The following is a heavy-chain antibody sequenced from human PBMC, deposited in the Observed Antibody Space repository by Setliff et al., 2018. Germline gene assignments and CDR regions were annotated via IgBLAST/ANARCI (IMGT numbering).Heavy chain of an antibody. Sequence: GGSLRLSCAASGFTFSSYGMHWVRQAPGKGLEWVAFIRYDGSNKYYADPVKGRFTISRDNSKNTLYLQMNSLRAEDTAVYYCAKEFGSKYYYYMDVWGKGTTVTVSS. CDR2: IRYDGSNK. CDR1: GFTFSSYG. J-gene: IGHJ6*03. D-gene: IGHD2-15*01. CDR3: AKEFGSKYYYYMDV. V-gene: IGHV3-30*02.